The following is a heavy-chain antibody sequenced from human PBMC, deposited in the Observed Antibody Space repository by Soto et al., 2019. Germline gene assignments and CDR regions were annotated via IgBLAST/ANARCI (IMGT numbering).Heavy chain of an antibody. D-gene: IGHD1-1*01. V-gene: IGHV5-51*01. CDR2: IFPDDSDI. CDR3: ARRISWYYFDS. J-gene: IGHJ4*02. Sequence: GESLKISCKASGYSFNRYWIGWVRQMPGQGLEWMGVIFPDDSDIRHSPAFRGQVTISADKSINTVYLRYTGLKASDTATYYCARRISWYYFDSWGQGTPVTVSS. CDR1: GYSFNRYW.